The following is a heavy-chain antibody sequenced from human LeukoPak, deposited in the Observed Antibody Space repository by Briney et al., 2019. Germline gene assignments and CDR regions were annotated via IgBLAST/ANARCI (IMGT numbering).Heavy chain of an antibody. CDR2: ISWDGGST. CDR3: AKSGEGYPEPDY. CDR1: GFTFDDYS. Sequence: GGSLRLSCAASGFTFDDYSMHWVRQAPGKGLEWVSLISWDGGSTYYTDSVKGRFTVSRDNSKNSLYLQMNSLRSEDTALYYCAKSGEGYPEPDYWGQGTLVTVS. D-gene: IGHD5-24*01. J-gene: IGHJ4*02. V-gene: IGHV3-43*01.